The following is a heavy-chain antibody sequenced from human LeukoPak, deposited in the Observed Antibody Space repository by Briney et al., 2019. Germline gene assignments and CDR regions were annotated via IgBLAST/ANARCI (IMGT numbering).Heavy chain of an antibody. CDR3: AKDGGLTGDNYFDH. J-gene: IGHJ4*02. Sequence: GGSLRLSCETSGFTFISYGMHWVRQTPGRGLEWVAVISKDGGNKFYADSLKGRVTISRDDSKNTIYLYMNTLRPEDSGIYYCAKDGGLTGDNYFDHWGLGTLVTVSS. D-gene: IGHD3-9*01. CDR1: GFTFISYG. CDR2: ISKDGGNK. V-gene: IGHV3-30*18.